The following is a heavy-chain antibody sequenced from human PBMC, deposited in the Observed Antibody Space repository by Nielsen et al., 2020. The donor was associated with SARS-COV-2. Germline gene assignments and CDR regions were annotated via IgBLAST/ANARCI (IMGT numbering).Heavy chain of an antibody. V-gene: IGHV3-7*01. CDR2: IRRDGGAR. Sequence: GESLKISYAASGFTFSSYVMTWVRQAPGKGLEWVANIRRDGGARFYVDSVKGRFTISRDNAKNSLYLQMYSLRAEDTAVYYCVRDTGAWDFDYWGQGTL. D-gene: IGHD1-26*01. CDR3: VRDTGAWDFDY. J-gene: IGHJ4*02. CDR1: GFTFSSYV.